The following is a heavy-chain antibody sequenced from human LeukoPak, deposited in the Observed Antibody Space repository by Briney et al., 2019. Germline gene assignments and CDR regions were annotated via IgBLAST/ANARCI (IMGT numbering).Heavy chain of an antibody. J-gene: IGHJ4*02. CDR1: GYTLTELS. CDR2: ISAYNGNT. V-gene: IGHV1-18*01. CDR3: ARGPGGSPDY. Sequence: ASVKVSCKASGYTLTELSRHWVRQAPGQGLEWMGWISAYNGNTNYAQKLQGRVTMTTDTSTSTAYMELRSLRSDDTAVYYCARGPGGSPDYWGQGTLVTVSS. D-gene: IGHD1-26*01.